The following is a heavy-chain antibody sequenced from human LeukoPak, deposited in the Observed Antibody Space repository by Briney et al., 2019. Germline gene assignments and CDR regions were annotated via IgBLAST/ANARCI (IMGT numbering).Heavy chain of an antibody. Sequence: VASVKVSCKASGYTFTSYYMHWVRQAPGQGLEWMGIINPSGGSTSYAQKFQGRVTMTRDMSTSTVYMELSSLRSEDTAVYYCARDVATVTFYYYYYMDVWGKGTTVTVSS. V-gene: IGHV1-46*01. D-gene: IGHD4-17*01. CDR3: ARDVATVTFYYYYYMDV. CDR1: GYTFTSYY. CDR2: INPSGGST. J-gene: IGHJ6*03.